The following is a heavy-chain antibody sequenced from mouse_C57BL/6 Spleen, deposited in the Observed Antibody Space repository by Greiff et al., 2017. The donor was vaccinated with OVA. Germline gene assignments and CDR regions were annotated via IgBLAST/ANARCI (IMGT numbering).Heavy chain of an antibody. CDR2: ISSGSSTI. Sequence: EVMLVESGGGLVKPGGSLKLSCAASGFTFSDYGMHWVRQAPEKGLEWVAYISSGSSTIYYADTVKGRFTISRDNAKNTLFLQMTSLRSEDTAMYYCARRVLDYDYAMDYWGQGTSVTVSS. CDR3: ARRVLDYDYAMDY. V-gene: IGHV5-17*01. CDR1: GFTFSDYG. D-gene: IGHD2-4*01. J-gene: IGHJ4*01.